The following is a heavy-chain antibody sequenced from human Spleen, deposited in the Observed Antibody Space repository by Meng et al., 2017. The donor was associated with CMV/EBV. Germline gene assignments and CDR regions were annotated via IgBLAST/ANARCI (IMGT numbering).Heavy chain of an antibody. J-gene: IGHJ4*02. Sequence: QVPLKGVGPGRVTPSEPLPLTGPVSCGSISSYHWSWIRQPAGKGLEGIGRIYTSGSTNYNPSLKSRVTMSGDTSKNQFSLKLSSVTAADTAVYYCARDSPWADYWGQGTLVTVSS. D-gene: IGHD3-16*01. V-gene: IGHV4-4*07. CDR3: ARDSPWADY. CDR2: IYTSGST. CDR1: CGSISSYH.